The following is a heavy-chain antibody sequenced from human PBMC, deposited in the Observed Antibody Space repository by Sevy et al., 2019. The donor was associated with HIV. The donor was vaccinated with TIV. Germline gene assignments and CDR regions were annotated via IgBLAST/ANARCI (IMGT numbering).Heavy chain of an antibody. CDR2: IYWDDDK. J-gene: IGHJ4*02. V-gene: IGHV2-5*02. CDR3: AHRRDDTVVMVYGDFDY. CDR1: GFSLATSGVG. Sequence: SGPTLVKPTQTLTLTCTLSGFSLATSGVGVGWIRQPPGKALEWLALIYWDDDKRYSPSQKRRLTIRKASSKNQVVLTMTSMDPVDTATYYCAHRRDDTVVMVYGDFDYWGQGALVTVSS. D-gene: IGHD2-8*01.